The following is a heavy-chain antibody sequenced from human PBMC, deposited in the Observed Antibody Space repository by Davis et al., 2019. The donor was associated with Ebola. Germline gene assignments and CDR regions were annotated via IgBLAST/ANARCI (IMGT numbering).Heavy chain of an antibody. CDR3: ASLDGAN. Sequence: MPSETLSLTCTVSGYSISSGYYWGWIRQPPGKGLEWIGSIYHSGSTYYNPSLKSRVTISVDTSKNQFSLKLSSVTAADTAVYYCASLDGANWGQGTLVTVSS. J-gene: IGHJ1*01. CDR1: GYSISSGYY. CDR2: IYHSGST. D-gene: IGHD1-1*01. V-gene: IGHV4-38-2*02.